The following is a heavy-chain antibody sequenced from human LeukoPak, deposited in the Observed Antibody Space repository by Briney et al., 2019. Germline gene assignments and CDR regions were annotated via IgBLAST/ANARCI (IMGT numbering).Heavy chain of an antibody. CDR2: IATGSRFT. CDR1: GFSFSDHH. CDR3: APDLAADKRALDV. V-gene: IGHV3-11*05. J-gene: IGHJ6*02. D-gene: IGHD6-25*01. Sequence: PGGSLRLSCVASGFSFSDHHMTWIRQAPGKGLEWLSFIATGSRFTELADSVRGRFTISRDDARNSLYLQLNNLRADDTAVYYCAPDLAADKRALDVWGQGTTVIVSS.